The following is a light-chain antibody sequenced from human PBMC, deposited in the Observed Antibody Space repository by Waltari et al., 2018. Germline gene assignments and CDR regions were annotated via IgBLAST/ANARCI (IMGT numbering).Light chain of an antibody. CDR3: QQYNSYRT. Sequence: DIQMTQSPSTLSASVGDRVTSTCRASQSISFWLAWYQQKPGKAPKLLIYKASSLESGVPSRFSGSGSGTEFTLTISSLQPDDFATYYCQQYNSYRTFGQGTKVEIK. CDR2: KAS. J-gene: IGKJ1*01. V-gene: IGKV1-5*03. CDR1: QSISFW.